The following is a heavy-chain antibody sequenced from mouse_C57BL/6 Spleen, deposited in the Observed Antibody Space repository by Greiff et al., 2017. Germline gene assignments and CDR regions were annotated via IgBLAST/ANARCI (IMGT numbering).Heavy chain of an antibody. J-gene: IGHJ2*01. CDR1: GFNIKDDY. D-gene: IGHD2-1*01. V-gene: IGHV14-4*01. Sequence: EVQLQQSGAELVRPGASVKLSCTASGFNIKDDYMHWVKQRPVQGLEWIGWIDPENGDTEYASKFQGKATITADTSSNTAYLQLSSLTSEDTAVYYCAYGNYVGYWGQGTTLTVSS. CDR3: AYGNYVGY. CDR2: IDPENGDT.